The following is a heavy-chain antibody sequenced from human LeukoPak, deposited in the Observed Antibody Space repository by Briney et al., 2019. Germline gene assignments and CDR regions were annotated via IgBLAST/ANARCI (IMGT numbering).Heavy chain of an antibody. CDR3: ARASAVAGTTREDFDY. V-gene: IGHV4-31*01. J-gene: IGHJ4*02. D-gene: IGHD1-7*01. CDR2: IYYSVST. Sequence: PSQTLSLTCTVSGGSISSGGYYWSWLRQHPGKGREWVGYIYYSVSTYYHPSLKSPVTISVDTSKTQFSLHLSSVTAADTAVYYCARASAVAGTTREDFDYWGQGTLVTVSS. CDR1: GGSISSGGYY.